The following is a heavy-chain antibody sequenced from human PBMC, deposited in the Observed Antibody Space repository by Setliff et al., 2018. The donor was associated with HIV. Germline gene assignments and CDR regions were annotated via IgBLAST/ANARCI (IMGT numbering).Heavy chain of an antibody. V-gene: IGHV4-59*01. CDR1: GGSITGYY. J-gene: IGHJ1*01. CDR3: ARGGASSKYFQH. Sequence: SETLSLTCTVSGGSITGYYWSWLRQPPGKGLEWIGYIYYNGNTNYNPSLKSRLTISVDTSKNQFSLNLSSVTTAGTAVYDCARGGASSKYFQHWGRAPWSPSPQ. D-gene: IGHD3-16*01. CDR2: IYYNGNT.